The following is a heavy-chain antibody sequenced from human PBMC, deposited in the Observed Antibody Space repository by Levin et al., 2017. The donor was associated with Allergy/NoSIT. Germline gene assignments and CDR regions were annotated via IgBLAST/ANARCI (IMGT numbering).Heavy chain of an antibody. Sequence: SQTLSLPCTVSGGSILSTNYYWGWIRQPPGKGLEWIGSIYYTGSSHYNPSLKSRVTISVDTSKDHFSLNLTSVTAADTAVYFCARSSSLEYFDPWGQGTLVTVSS. CDR1: GGSILSTNYY. J-gene: IGHJ5*02. CDR2: IYYTGSS. D-gene: IGHD3-3*01. V-gene: IGHV4-39*02. CDR3: ARSSSLEYFDP.